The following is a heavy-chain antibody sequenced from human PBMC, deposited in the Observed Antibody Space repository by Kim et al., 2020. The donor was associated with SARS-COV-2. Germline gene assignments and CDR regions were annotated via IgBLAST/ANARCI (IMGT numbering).Heavy chain of an antibody. Sequence: ASVKVSCKASGYTFTGYYMHWVRQAPGQGLEWMGRINPNSGGTNYAQKFQGRVTMTRDTSISTAYMELSRLRSDDTAVYYCGLILGRGGLDAFDIWGQGTMVTVSS. CDR2: INPNSGGT. J-gene: IGHJ3*02. CDR3: GLILGRGGLDAFDI. CDR1: GYTFTGYY. V-gene: IGHV1-2*06. D-gene: IGHD3-10*01.